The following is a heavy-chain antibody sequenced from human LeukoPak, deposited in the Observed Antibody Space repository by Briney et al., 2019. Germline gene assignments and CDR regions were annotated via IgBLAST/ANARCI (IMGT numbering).Heavy chain of an antibody. J-gene: IGHJ4*02. CDR2: ISWNGGSI. Sequence: GRSLRLSCAASGFSFDDYAMHWVRQAPGKGLEWVAGISWNGGSIAYGDSVKGRFTISKDNAKNSLYLQMNSLRAEDTAVYYCARDSAIFGVVASADYWGQGTLVTVSS. D-gene: IGHD3-3*01. V-gene: IGHV3-9*01. CDR1: GFSFDDYA. CDR3: ARDSAIFGVVASADY.